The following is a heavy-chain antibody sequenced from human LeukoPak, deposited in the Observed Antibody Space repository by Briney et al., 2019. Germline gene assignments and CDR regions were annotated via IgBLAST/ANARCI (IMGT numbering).Heavy chain of an antibody. CDR1: GFNFSDSR. CDR3: VRGDWYFES. J-gene: IGHJ4*02. Sequence: GGSLRLSCATSGFNFSDSRMTWVRQAPGKGLQWVANINRDGTEKHFLDSIEGRFTISRDNRKKSLYLQMNSLRPQDTAVYFCVRGDWYFESWGQGTLVTVPS. V-gene: IGHV3-7*04. D-gene: IGHD2-21*01. CDR2: INRDGTEK.